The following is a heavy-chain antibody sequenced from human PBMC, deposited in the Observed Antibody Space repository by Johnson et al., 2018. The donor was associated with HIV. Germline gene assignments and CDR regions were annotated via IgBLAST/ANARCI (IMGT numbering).Heavy chain of an antibody. CDR1: GFTFDDYA. Sequence: VQLVESGGGLVQPGRSLRLSCAASGFTFDDYAMHWVRQAPGKGLEWVSGISWNSGSIGYADSVRGRFTISRDNSRNTLYLQMNSLRVEDTAVYYCAKDQWSSSWTNDAFAMWGQGTMVTVSS. CDR2: ISWNSGSI. J-gene: IGHJ3*02. V-gene: IGHV3-9*01. D-gene: IGHD6-13*01. CDR3: AKDQWSSSWTNDAFAM.